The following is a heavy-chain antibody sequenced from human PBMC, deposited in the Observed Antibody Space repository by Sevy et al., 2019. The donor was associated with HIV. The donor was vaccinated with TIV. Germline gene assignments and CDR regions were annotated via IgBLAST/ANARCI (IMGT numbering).Heavy chain of an antibody. V-gene: IGHV3-23*01. J-gene: IGHJ4*02. D-gene: IGHD3-10*01. CDR2: ISGGGGST. Sequence: GGSLRLSCAASGFTFSSYAMSWVRQAPGKGLEWVSAISGGGGSTYYADSVKGRFTISGDNSKNTLYLQMNSLRAEDTAVYYCAKVPAMVRGVIVPKYYFDYWGQGTLVTVSS. CDR1: GFTFSSYA. CDR3: AKVPAMVRGVIVPKYYFDY.